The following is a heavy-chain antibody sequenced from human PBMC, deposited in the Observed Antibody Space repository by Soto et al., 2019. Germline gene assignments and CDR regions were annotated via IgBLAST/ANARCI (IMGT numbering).Heavy chain of an antibody. D-gene: IGHD5-18*01. CDR3: AREPGIQLY. CDR2: ISVSGGSA. Sequence: PGGSLRLSCAASGFTFIRYAMSWVRQAPGKGLEWVSAISVSGGSAYYADSVKGRFTISRDNSKNTLYLQMNSLRAEDTAVYYCAREPGIQLYWGQGTLVTVSS. J-gene: IGHJ4*02. CDR1: GFTFIRYA. V-gene: IGHV3-23*01.